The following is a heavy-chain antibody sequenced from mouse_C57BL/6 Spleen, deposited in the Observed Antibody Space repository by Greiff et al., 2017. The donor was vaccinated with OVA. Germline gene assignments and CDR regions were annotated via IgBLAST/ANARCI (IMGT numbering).Heavy chain of an antibody. CDR2: IRSKSSNYAS. D-gene: IGHD4-1*01. V-gene: IGHV10-3*01. CDR3: VRNWDGFAY. Sequence: EVQLVESGGGLVQPKGSLKLSCAASGFTFNTYAMHWVRQAPGKGLEWVARIRSKSSNYASYYADSVKDRFTIAREDSQSMLYLQMNNLKTEDTAMYYCVRNWDGFAYWGQGTLVTVSA. J-gene: IGHJ3*01. CDR1: GFTFNTYA.